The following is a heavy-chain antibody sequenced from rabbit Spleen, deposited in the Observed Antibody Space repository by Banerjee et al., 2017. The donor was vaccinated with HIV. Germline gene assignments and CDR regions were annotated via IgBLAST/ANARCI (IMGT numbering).Heavy chain of an antibody. CDR1: GVSFSGDSY. V-gene: IGHV1S40*01. CDR3: TTMAGSGGWNFIL. Sequence: QSLEESGGDLVKPGASLTLTCIASGVSFSGDSYMCWVRQAPGKGLEWIACIDTGSSTFSYFASWAKGRFTISKTSSTTVTLQMTSLTAADTATYFCTTMAGSGGWNFILWGPGTLVTVS. D-gene: IGHD1-1*01. J-gene: IGHJ4*01. CDR2: IDTGSSTFS.